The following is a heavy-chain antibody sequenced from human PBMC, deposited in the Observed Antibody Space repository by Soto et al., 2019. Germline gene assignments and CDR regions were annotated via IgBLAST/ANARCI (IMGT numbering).Heavy chain of an antibody. D-gene: IGHD6-19*01. CDR1: GFSFSSYS. CDR3: ASSGDSAGWGIDF. V-gene: IGHV3-48*02. J-gene: IGHJ4*02. CDR2: INRDSKTV. Sequence: EVQLVESGGGLVQPGGSLRLSWAASGFSFSSYSMNWVRKAPGKGLEWVSYINRDSKTVYYAESVKGRFSISRDNAKKSLSLQMNSLRDEDTALYYCASSGDSAGWGIDFWGQGTLVTVSS.